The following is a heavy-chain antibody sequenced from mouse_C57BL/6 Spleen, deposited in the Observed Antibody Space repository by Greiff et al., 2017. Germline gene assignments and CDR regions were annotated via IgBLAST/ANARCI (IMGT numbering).Heavy chain of an antibody. CDR1: GFTFSSYT. J-gene: IGHJ3*01. Sequence: EVKLLESGGGLVKPGGSLKLSCAASGFTFSSYTMSWVRQTPEKRQEWVATISGGGGNTYYPDSVKGRFTISRDNAKNTLYLQMSSLRSEDTALYYCARNYGSGTGCAYWGQGTLVTVSA. CDR2: ISGGGGNT. V-gene: IGHV5-9*01. CDR3: ARNYGSGTGCAY. D-gene: IGHD1-1*01.